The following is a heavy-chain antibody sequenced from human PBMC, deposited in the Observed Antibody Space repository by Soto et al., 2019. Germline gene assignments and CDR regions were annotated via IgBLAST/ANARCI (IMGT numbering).Heavy chain of an antibody. D-gene: IGHD3-9*01. CDR1: GGYISSSSYY. Sequence: SETLSLTSTVAGGYISSSSYYWGWIRQPPGKGLEWIGSIYYSGSTYYNPSLKSRVTISVDTSKNQFSLKLSSVTAADTAVYYCARNFYDILTGYFQRPYYYYMDVWGKGTTVTVSS. J-gene: IGHJ6*03. CDR2: IYYSGST. CDR3: ARNFYDILTGYFQRPYYYYMDV. V-gene: IGHV4-39*01.